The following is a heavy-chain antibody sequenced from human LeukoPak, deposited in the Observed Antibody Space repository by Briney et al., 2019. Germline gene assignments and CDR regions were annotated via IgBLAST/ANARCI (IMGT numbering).Heavy chain of an antibody. V-gene: IGHV1-18*01. J-gene: IGHJ5*02. CDR2: ISAYNGNT. D-gene: IGHD3-9*01. CDR3: ARGVSAIYAILGFGLFDP. Sequence: EASVKVSCKASGYTFTRYGMSWVRQAPGQGLEWMGWISAYNGNTNYAQKLQGRVTMTTDTSTSTAYMELRSLRSDDTAVYYCARGVSAIYAILGFGLFDPWGQGTLVTVSS. CDR1: GYTFTRYG.